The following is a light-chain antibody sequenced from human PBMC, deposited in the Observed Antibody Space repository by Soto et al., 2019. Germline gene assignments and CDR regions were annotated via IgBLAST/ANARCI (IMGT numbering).Light chain of an antibody. V-gene: IGKV1-27*01. J-gene: IGKJ2*01. CDR3: QKSNSAPYT. CDR1: QGISNY. CDR2: AAS. Sequence: DIQMTQSPSSLSASVGDSVTITCRASQGISNYLAWYQQKPGKVPKLLIYAASTLQSGVPARFRCSGSGTDFTLTISSLRPEDVATYYCQKSNSAPYTFGQGTKLEIK.